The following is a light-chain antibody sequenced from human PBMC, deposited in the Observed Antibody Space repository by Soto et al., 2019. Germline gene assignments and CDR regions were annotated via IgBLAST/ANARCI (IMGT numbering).Light chain of an antibody. CDR3: HQFGSSPQT. V-gene: IGKV3-20*01. CDR2: GPS. Sequence: ENVLTPSPGTLSLSPGEGATLSCRASQSVNSNHIAWYQQKPGQAPRLLIYGPSSRATGIPERFSGSGSGTDFTLSISGLEPEDFAVYFCHQFGSSPQTFGHGTKVDI. J-gene: IGKJ1*01. CDR1: QSVNSNH.